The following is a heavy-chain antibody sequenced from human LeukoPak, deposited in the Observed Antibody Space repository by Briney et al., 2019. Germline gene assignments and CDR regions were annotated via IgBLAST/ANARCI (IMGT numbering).Heavy chain of an antibody. J-gene: IGHJ6*03. CDR1: GGSISSYY. CDR2: IYTSGST. V-gene: IGHV4-4*07. CDR3: ASAFYYYYYMDV. Sequence: PSETLSLTCTVSGGSISSYYWSWLRQPVGKGLEWIGRIYTSGSTNYNPSLKSRVTISVDTFKNQFSLKLSSVTAADTAVYYCASAFYYYYYMDVWGKGTTVTVSS.